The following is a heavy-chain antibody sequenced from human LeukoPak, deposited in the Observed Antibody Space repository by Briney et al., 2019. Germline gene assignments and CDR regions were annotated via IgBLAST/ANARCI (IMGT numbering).Heavy chain of an antibody. Sequence: GASVKVSCKASGYTFAGYYMHWVRQAPGQGLGWMGWINPNSGGTNYAQKFQGRVTMTRDTSISTAYMELSRLRSDDTAVYYCARDLSSPYYYGMDVWGQGTTVTVSS. CDR3: ARDLSSPYYYGMDV. D-gene: IGHD6-13*01. V-gene: IGHV1-2*02. J-gene: IGHJ6*02. CDR2: INPNSGGT. CDR1: GYTFAGYY.